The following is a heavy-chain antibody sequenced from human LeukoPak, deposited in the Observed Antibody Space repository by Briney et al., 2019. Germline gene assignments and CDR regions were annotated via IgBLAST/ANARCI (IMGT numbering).Heavy chain of an antibody. Sequence: GGSLRLSCAASGFTVSSNYMNWVRRAPGKGLEWVSSISSSSSYVYYADSVKGRFTISRDNAKNSLYLQMNSLRAEDTAVYYCAREYSYGVRYYFDCWGQGTLVTVSS. J-gene: IGHJ4*02. CDR1: GFTVSSNY. CDR3: AREYSYGVRYYFDC. CDR2: ISSSSSYV. V-gene: IGHV3-21*01. D-gene: IGHD5-18*01.